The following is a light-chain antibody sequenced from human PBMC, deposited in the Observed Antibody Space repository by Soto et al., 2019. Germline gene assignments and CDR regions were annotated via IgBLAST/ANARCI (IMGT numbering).Light chain of an antibody. CDR2: WAS. J-gene: IGKJ1*01. V-gene: IGKV4-1*01. Sequence: DIVMTQTPDSLALSLGERATINCKSSQSVLYNSNNDSYLTWYQQKPGQSPKVLIYWASTRASGVPERFSGSGSGTDFSLNISSLQAEDVAVYYCQQYHSIPWTFGQGTKVDIK. CDR1: QSVLYNSNNDSY. CDR3: QQYHSIPWT.